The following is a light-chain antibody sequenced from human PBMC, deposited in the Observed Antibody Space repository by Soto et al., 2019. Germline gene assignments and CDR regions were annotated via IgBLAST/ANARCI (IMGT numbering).Light chain of an antibody. CDR1: QGVNIW. Sequence: DVQMTQSPSTLSASVGDRVTITCRASQGVNIWLAWYQQKPGGAPKLLIHRASILERGVPSKFSGSGSGTEFPPIIRRLHPDVFPTYYCQEDNVYWSFGPGTKVEIK. CDR3: QEDNVYWS. V-gene: IGKV1-5*03. J-gene: IGKJ1*01. CDR2: RAS.